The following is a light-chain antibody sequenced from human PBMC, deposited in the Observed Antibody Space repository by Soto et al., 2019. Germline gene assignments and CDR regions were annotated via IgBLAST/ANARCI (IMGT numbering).Light chain of an antibody. CDR2: GAS. CDR1: QSVSSSY. J-gene: IGKJ1*01. CDR3: QQYGSSFSWT. Sequence: EIVLTQSRGTLSLSPGERATLSCRASQSVSSSYLAWYQQKPGQAPRLLIYGASSRATGIPDRFSGSGSGTDFTLTISRLEPEDFAVYYCQQYGSSFSWTFGQGTKVEIK. V-gene: IGKV3-20*01.